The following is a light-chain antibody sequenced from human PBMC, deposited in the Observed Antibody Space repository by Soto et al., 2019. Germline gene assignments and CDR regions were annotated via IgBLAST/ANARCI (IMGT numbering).Light chain of an antibody. Sequence: EIVLTQSPGTLSLSPGERATLSCRASQSVSSSYLAWYQQKPGQAPRLLIYGASSRATGIPDRFSGSGSGTDLTLTISGLEPEDFALYYCQQYGSSPKLTFGGGTKVEIK. CDR3: QQYGSSPKLT. CDR2: GAS. CDR1: QSVSSSY. V-gene: IGKV3-20*01. J-gene: IGKJ4*01.